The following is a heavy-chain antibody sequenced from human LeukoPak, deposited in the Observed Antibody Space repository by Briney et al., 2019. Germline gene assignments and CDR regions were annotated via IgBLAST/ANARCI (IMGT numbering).Heavy chain of an antibody. J-gene: IGHJ4*02. V-gene: IGHV4-4*02. CDR2: IYHSGST. CDR3: ARAELGYCSGGSCPLGHYFVY. Sequence: SETLSLTCAVSGGSISSSNWWSWVRQPPGKGLEWIGEIYHSGSTNYNPSLKSRVTISVDKSKNQFSLKLSSVTAADTAVYYCARAELGYCSGGSCPLGHYFVYWGQGTLVTVSS. D-gene: IGHD2-15*01. CDR1: GGSISSSNW.